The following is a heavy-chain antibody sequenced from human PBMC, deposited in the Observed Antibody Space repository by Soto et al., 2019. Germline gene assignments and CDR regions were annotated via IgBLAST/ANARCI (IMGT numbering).Heavy chain of an antibody. D-gene: IGHD3-22*01. CDR3: ARAKLAHHYDSSGYYSAYYYHGMDV. Sequence: QLQLQESGSGLVTPSQTLSLTCAVSGGSISSGGDSWSWIRQPPGKGLEWIAYIYHSGSTYYNPYLERRVTMSVDRSKNQFSLKLRSVTAADTAVYYCARAKLAHHYDSSGYYSAYYYHGMDVWGQGTTVTVSS. CDR2: IYHSGST. V-gene: IGHV4-30-2*01. J-gene: IGHJ6*02. CDR1: GGSISSGGDS.